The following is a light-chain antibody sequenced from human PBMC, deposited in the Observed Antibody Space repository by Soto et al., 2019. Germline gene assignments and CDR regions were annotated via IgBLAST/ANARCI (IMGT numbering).Light chain of an antibody. CDR2: GVK. V-gene: IGLV2-14*01. J-gene: IGLJ1*01. CDR3: QSYDSSLNTFYV. Sequence: QSVLTQPASVSGSPGQSITISRTGSGRDVGAYDYVSWYQQHPGKAPKLLIYGVKNRPSGVSYRFSASKSAFTASLTISGRQAEDEADYYRQSYDSSLNTFYVLGNATKVT. CDR1: GRDVGAYDY.